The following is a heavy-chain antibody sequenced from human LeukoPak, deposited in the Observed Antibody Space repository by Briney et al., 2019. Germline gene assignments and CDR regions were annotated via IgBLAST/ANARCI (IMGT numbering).Heavy chain of an antibody. CDR2: ISAYNGNT. V-gene: IGHV1-18*04. J-gene: IGHJ6*04. CDR1: GYTFTSYG. Sequence: ASVKVSCKASGYTFTSYGISWVRQAPGQGLEWMGWISAYNGNTNYAQKLQGRVTMTTDTSTSTAYMELRSLRSDDTAVYYCARDPGREGYYYGMDVWGKGTTVTVSS. CDR3: ARDPGREGYYYGMDV.